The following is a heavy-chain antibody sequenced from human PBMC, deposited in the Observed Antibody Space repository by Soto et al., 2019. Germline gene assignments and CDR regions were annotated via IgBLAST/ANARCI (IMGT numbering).Heavy chain of an antibody. V-gene: IGHV4-34*01. J-gene: IGHJ6*02. CDR1: GGSFSGYY. CDR2: INHSGST. CDR3: ARELVTVTSGRVHYYYGMDV. D-gene: IGHD4-4*01. Sequence: SETLSLTYAVYGGSFSGYYWSWIRQPPGKGLEWIGEINHSGSTNYNPSLKSRVTISVDTSKNQFSLKLSSVTAADTAVYYCARELVTVTSGRVHYYYGMDVWGQGTTVTVSS.